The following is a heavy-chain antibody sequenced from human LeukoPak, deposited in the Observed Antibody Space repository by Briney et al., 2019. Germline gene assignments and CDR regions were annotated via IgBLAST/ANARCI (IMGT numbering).Heavy chain of an antibody. CDR2: IMPLFNTP. J-gene: IGHJ6*03. D-gene: IGHD3-10*01. CDR3: ARVDRNHFSMDV. Sequence: GASVKVSCKASGGTISNYVITWVRQAPGQGLEWMGGIMPLFNTPNYAQNFKGRVTFTTDESTSTAYMQLSSLRSEDTAVYYCARVDRNHFSMDVWGKGTTVTVSS. V-gene: IGHV1-69*05. CDR1: GGTISNYV.